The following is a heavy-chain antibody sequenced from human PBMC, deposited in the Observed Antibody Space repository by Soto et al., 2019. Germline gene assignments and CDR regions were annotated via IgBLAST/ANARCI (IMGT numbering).Heavy chain of an antibody. Sequence: GASVKVSCKASAYSFTTYHIHWVRQAPGQGLEWMGLINPDAGATNYAQRFQGRLRLTRDTSTSTVYMELRSLRFDDTAVYYCARGDIVLVPASERKCIDPCGQATLVTV. CDR3: ARGDIVLVPASERKCIDP. CDR2: INPDAGAT. V-gene: IGHV1-46*01. J-gene: IGHJ5*02. CDR1: AYSFTTYH. D-gene: IGHD2-2*01.